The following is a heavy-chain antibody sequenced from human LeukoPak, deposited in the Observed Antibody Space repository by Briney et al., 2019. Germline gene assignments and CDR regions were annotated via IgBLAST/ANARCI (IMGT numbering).Heavy chain of an antibody. CDR3: ARDMKAGVPDYIDY. V-gene: IGHV3-30*03. CDR1: GFTFSSYG. D-gene: IGHD3-10*01. Sequence: GGSLRLSCAASGFTFSSYGMHWVRQAPGKGLEWVAVISYDGSNKYYADSVKGRFTISRDNSKNTLYLQMNSLRAEDTALYFCARDMKAGVPDYIDYWGQGTLVTVSS. CDR2: ISYDGSNK. J-gene: IGHJ4*02.